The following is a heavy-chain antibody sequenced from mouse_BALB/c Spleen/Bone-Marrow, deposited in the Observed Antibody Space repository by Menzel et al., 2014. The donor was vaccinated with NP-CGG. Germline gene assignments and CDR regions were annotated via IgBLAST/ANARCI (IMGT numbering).Heavy chain of an antibody. CDR2: IDPANDNT. V-gene: IGHV14-3*02. D-gene: IGHD4-1*01. J-gene: IGHJ2*01. CDR1: GFNIKDTY. CDR3: APLTGTFDY. Sequence: EVKVVESGAELVKPGASVKLSCTASGFNIKDTYMHWVKQRPEQGLEWIGRIDPANDNTQYDPKFQDKATITADASSNTAYLQLSSLTSEDTAVYYCAPLTGTFDYWGQGTTLTVSS.